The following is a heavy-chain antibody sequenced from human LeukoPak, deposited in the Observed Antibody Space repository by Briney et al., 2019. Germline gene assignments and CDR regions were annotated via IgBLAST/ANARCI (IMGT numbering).Heavy chain of an antibody. CDR1: VSTLTIYF. V-gene: IGHV1-46*01. J-gene: IGHJ4*02. CDR3: ARARATLGPIDY. CDR2: INPSGGST. Sequence: ASVAVSCTASVSTLTIYFMHWVRQVPGQGLGWMGIINPSGGSTSYAQKFQGRVTITRDTSTSTVYMQLGSLRSDDTAVYFCARARATLGPIDYWGQGTLVTVSS. D-gene: IGHD5-24*01.